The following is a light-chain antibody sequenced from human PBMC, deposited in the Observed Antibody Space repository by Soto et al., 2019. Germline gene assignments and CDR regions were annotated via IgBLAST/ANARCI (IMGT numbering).Light chain of an antibody. Sequence: TVMTQSPATLSVSPGERATLSCMASQSVSSNLAWYQQKPGQAPRLLIYGASTRATGIPARFSGSGSGTEFTLTISSLQYEDFAVYYCQQYNNWPRTFGQGTKVDIK. CDR3: QQYNNWPRT. J-gene: IGKJ1*01. CDR2: GAS. CDR1: QSVSSN. V-gene: IGKV3-15*01.